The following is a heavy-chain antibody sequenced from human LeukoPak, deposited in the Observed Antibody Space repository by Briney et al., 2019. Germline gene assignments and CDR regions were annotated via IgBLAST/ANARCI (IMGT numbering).Heavy chain of an antibody. CDR3: ARGQLWLNY. V-gene: IGHV4-4*07. D-gene: IGHD5-18*01. CDR2: IYTSGST. Sequence: SETLSLTCTVSGGSISSYYWSWIRQPAGKGLGWIGRIYTSGSTNYNPSLKSRVTMSVDTSKNQFSLKLSSVTAADTAVYYCARGQLWLNYWGQGTLVTVPS. J-gene: IGHJ4*02. CDR1: GGSISSYY.